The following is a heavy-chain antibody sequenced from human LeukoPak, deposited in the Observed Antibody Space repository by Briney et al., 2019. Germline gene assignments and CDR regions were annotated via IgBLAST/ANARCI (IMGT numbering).Heavy chain of an antibody. CDR2: IYYSGST. Sequence: PSETLSLTCTVSGGSISSGGYYWSWIRQHPGKGLEWIGYIYYSGSTYYNPSLKSRVTISVDTSKNQFSLKLSSVTAADAAVYYCARVLDGYNLDYWGQGTLVTVSS. CDR3: ARVLDGYNLDY. V-gene: IGHV4-31*03. J-gene: IGHJ4*02. CDR1: GGSISSGGYY. D-gene: IGHD5-24*01.